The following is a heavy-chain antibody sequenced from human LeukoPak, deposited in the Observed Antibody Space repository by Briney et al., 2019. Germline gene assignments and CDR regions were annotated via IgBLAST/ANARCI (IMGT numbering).Heavy chain of an antibody. CDR1: GFTFDDYG. Sequence: GGSLRLSCAASGFTFDDYGMSWVRQAPGKGLEWVSGINWNGGSTGYADSVKGRFTISRDNAKNSLYLQMNSLRAEDTALYYCARIGETGGHYYYYYMDVWGKGTTVTVSS. CDR3: ARIGETGGHYYYYYMDV. CDR2: INWNGGST. V-gene: IGHV3-20*04. J-gene: IGHJ6*03.